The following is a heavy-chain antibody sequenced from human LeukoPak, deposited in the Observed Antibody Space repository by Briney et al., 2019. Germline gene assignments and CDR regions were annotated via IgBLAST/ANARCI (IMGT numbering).Heavy chain of an antibody. Sequence: SETLSLTCAVSGYSISSGYYWGWIRQPPGKGLEWIGSIYHSGSTYYNPSLESRVTISVDTSKNQFSLKLSSVTAADTAVYYCARHPQRRGAFDIWGQGTMVTASS. CDR2: IYHSGST. CDR3: ARHPQRRGAFDI. V-gene: IGHV4-38-2*01. J-gene: IGHJ3*02. D-gene: IGHD1-1*01. CDR1: GYSISSGYY.